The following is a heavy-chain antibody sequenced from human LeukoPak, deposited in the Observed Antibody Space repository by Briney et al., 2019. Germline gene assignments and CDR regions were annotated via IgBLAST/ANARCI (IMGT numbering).Heavy chain of an antibody. V-gene: IGHV1-2*02. D-gene: IGHD3-9*01. Sequence: ASVKVSCKASGYTFTGYYMHWVRQAPGQGLEWMGWINPNSGGTNYAQKFQGRVTMTRDTSISTAYMELSRLRSDDTAVYYRARSFRVILTGCDYWGQGTLVTVSS. CDR3: ARSFRVILTGCDY. CDR2: INPNSGGT. CDR1: GYTFTGYY. J-gene: IGHJ4*02.